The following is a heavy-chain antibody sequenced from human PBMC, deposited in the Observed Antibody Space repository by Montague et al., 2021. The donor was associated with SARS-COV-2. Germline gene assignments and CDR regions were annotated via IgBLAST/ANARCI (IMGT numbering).Heavy chain of an antibody. CDR2: LYYSGST. V-gene: IGHV4-59*01. Sequence: SETLSLTCTVSGGSISSCYWSWFRHPPVKGLEWIVYLYYSGSTNYTPSLTTRVTISVDTSKHHFSLRLNSVTAADTAVNYCARHPPGYRYFYYLDVWGKGTTVTVSS. CDR1: GGSISSCY. J-gene: IGHJ6*03. CDR3: ARHPPGYRYFYYLDV. D-gene: IGHD1-1*01.